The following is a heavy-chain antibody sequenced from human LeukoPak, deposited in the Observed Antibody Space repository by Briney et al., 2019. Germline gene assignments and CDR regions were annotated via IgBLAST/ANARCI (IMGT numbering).Heavy chain of an antibody. CDR3: ARDADYVWGSYRYTNPPDY. D-gene: IGHD3-16*02. CDR2: INPNSGGT. J-gene: IGHJ4*02. V-gene: IGHV1-2*02. Sequence: ASVKVSCKASGYTFTGYYMHWVRQAPGQGLEWMGWINPNSGGTNYAQKFQGRVTMTRDTSISTAYIELSRLRSDDTAVYYCARDADYVWGSYRYTNPPDYWGQGTLVTVSS. CDR1: GYTFTGYY.